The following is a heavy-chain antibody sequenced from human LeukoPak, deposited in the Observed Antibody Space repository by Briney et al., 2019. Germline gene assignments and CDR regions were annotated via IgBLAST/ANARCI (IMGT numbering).Heavy chain of an antibody. Sequence: PGGSLRLSCAASGFTFSSYAMHWVRQAPGKGLEYVSAISSNGGSTYYANSVKGRFTIPRDNSKNTLYLQMGSLRAEDMAVYYCASINAPYWGQGTLVTVSS. CDR2: ISSNGGST. CDR1: GFTFSSYA. V-gene: IGHV3-64*01. J-gene: IGHJ4*02. CDR3: ASINAPY.